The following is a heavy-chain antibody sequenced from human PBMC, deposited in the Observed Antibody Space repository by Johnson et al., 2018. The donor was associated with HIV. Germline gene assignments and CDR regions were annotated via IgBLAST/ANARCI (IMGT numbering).Heavy chain of an antibody. CDR2: ISYDGSNK. Sequence: VQVVESGGGVVQPGRSLRLSCAASGFTFRNFAMHWVRQAPGKGLEWLAVISYDGSNKYYADSVKGRFTIPRDNSKNTLYLQMNSLRAEDTAVYYCTRAGQGAYSSSWYGTLGAFDIWGQGTMVTVSS. V-gene: IGHV3-30*01. D-gene: IGHD6-13*01. CDR1: GFTFRNFA. J-gene: IGHJ3*02. CDR3: TRAGQGAYSSSWYGTLGAFDI.